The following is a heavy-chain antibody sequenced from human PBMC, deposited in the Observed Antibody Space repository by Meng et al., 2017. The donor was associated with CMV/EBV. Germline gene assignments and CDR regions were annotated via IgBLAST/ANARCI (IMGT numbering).Heavy chain of an antibody. CDR1: GYSLSPFG. CDR3: ARARVDDVLTGYLPQGDVYYYGMDV. CDR2: ISDHSRNT. D-gene: IGHD3-9*01. V-gene: IGHV1-18*01. J-gene: IGHJ6*02. Sequence: ASVNVSRMASGYSLSPFGITWVRQAPGQGLEWMGWISDHSRNTNYARKFEGRVTMTTDASTTTAYMDLRDLRFDDTAVYYCARARVDDVLTGYLPQGDVYYYGMDVWGLGTTVTSP.